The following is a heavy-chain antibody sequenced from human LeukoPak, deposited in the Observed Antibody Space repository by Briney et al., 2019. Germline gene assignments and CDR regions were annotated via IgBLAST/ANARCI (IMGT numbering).Heavy chain of an antibody. CDR1: GFTVSSNY. V-gene: IGHV3-53*01. CDR2: IYSGGST. Sequence: PGGSLRLSCAASGFTVSSNYMSWVRQAPGKGLEWVSVIYSGGSTYYADSVKGRFTISRDNSKNTLYLQMNSLRAEDTAVYYCARGGRSSGVVGDLFDYWGQGTLVTVSS. D-gene: IGHD2-15*01. CDR3: ARGGRSSGVVGDLFDY. J-gene: IGHJ4*02.